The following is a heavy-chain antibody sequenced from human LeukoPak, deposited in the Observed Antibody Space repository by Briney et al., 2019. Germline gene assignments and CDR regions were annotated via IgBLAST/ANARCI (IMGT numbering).Heavy chain of an antibody. Sequence: GGSLRLSCAASGFTFSSYWMHWVRQAPGKGLVWVSRINSDGSSTSYADSVKGRFTISRDNAKNTLYLQMNSRRAADTAVYYCVRERYSGGGSCYGGFAPWGQ. D-gene: IGHD2-15*01. CDR2: INSDGSST. CDR1: GFTFSSYW. J-gene: IGHJ5*02. V-gene: IGHV3-74*01. CDR3: VRERYSGGGSCYGGFAP.